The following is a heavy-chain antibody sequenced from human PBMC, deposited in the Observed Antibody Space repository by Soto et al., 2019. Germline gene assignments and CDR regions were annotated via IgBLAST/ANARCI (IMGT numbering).Heavy chain of an antibody. CDR1: GGTFSSYA. V-gene: IGHV1-69*13. Sequence: SVKVSCKASGGTFSSYAISWVRQAPGQGLEWMGGIIPIFGTANYAQKFQGRVTITADESTSTAYMELSSLRSEDTAVYYCARSPHYYGSGSYYNGATKYYYYGMDVWGQGTTVTVS. J-gene: IGHJ6*02. D-gene: IGHD3-10*01. CDR2: IIPIFGTA. CDR3: ARSPHYYGSGSYYNGATKYYYYGMDV.